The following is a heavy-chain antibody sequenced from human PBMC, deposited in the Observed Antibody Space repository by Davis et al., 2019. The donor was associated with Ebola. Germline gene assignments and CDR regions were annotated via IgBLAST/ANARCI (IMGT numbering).Heavy chain of an antibody. CDR1: GYTFTSYG. V-gene: IGHV1-2*02. CDR2: INPNSGGT. CDR3: ARVGVLYSSSNWFDP. D-gene: IGHD6-6*01. J-gene: IGHJ5*02. Sequence: ASVKVSCKASGYTFTSYGISWVRQAPGQGLEWMGWINPNSGGTNYAQKFLGRVTMTRDTSISTAYMELSRLRSDDTAVYYCARVGVLYSSSNWFDPWGQGTLVTVSS.